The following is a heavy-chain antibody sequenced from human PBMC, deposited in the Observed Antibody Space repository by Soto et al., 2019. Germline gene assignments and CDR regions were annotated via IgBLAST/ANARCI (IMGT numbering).Heavy chain of an antibody. J-gene: IGHJ3*01. CDR1: GITFSSYG. D-gene: IGHD2-15*01. V-gene: IGHV3-23*01. CDR2: ISNSGGST. CDR3: AKDHVSGNGRWDGFDL. Sequence: EVQLLESGGGLLQPGGSLRLSCVVSGITFSSYGMTWVRQAPGKGLEWVSCISNSGGSTYYAVSVKGRFTISRDNSKSTLYLQMNSLRDDDTAVYYCAKDHVSGNGRWDGFDLWGQGTMVTVSS.